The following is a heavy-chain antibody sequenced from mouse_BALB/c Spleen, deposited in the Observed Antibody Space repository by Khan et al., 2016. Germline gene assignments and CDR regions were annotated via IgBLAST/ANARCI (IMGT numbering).Heavy chain of an antibody. CDR1: GYTFTSYW. V-gene: IGHV1S81*02. Sequence: VQLQESGAELVKPGASVKLSCKASGYTFTSYWMHWVKQRPGQGLEWIGEINPSNGRTNYTEKFKSKATLTVDKSSSTAYMQLSSLTSEDSAVYYCARKSYAMDYWGQGTSVTVSS. CDR3: ARKSYAMDY. CDR2: INPSNGRT. J-gene: IGHJ4*01.